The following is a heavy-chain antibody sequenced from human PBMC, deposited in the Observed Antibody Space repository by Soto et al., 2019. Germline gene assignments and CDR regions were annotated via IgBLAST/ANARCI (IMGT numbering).Heavy chain of an antibody. V-gene: IGHV3-74*01. CDR1: GLPFTNFW. Sequence: RRLSCAASGLPFTNFWMHWVRQAPGEGLVWVSRIKSDGSGTRYAESVKGRFTISRDNAKNTLYLQMNSLRVEDTAVYYCENSYWPVGNYWGQGILVTVSS. J-gene: IGHJ4*02. CDR2: IKSDGSGT. CDR3: ENSYWPVGNY. D-gene: IGHD1-26*01.